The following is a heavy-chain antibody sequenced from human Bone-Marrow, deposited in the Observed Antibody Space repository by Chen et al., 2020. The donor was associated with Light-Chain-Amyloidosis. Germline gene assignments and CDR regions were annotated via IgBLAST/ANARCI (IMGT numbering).Heavy chain of an antibody. J-gene: IGHJ6*03. D-gene: IGHD2-2*01. CDR2: INPNSGGT. V-gene: IGHV1-2*04. Sequence: QVQLVQSGAEVKKPGASVKVSCKASGYTFTGYYMHWVRQAPGQGLEWMGWINPNSGGTNYAQKFQGWVTMTRDTSISTAYMELSRLRSDDTAVYYCARGQLPTKVGYYYMDVWGKGTTVTVSS. CDR1: GYTFTGYY. CDR3: ARGQLPTKVGYYYMDV.